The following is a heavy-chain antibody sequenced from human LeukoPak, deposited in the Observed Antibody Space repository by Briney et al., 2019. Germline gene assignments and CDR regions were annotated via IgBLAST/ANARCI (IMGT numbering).Heavy chain of an antibody. CDR1: GFTFSSYD. D-gene: IGHD2-15*01. CDR2: ISRSGGTT. Sequence: GGSLRLSCAASGFTFSSYDMTWVRQTPGKGLEWGAVISRSGGTTYYADSVKGRFTISRDNSKNTLYLQMNSLRAEDTAEYYCAKRGGTESFYYYYYMDVWGKGTTVTVSS. V-gene: IGHV3-23*01. J-gene: IGHJ6*03. CDR3: AKRGGTESFYYYYYMDV.